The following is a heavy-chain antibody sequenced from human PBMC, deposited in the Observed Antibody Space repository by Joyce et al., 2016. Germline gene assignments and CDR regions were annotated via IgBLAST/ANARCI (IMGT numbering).Heavy chain of an antibody. CDR3: ARQMHDFGDYEAFDP. V-gene: IGHV1-46*01. Sequence: QVQLVQSGAEMKRPGASVKVACKTSGYIFTRFYMHWVRQAPGQGLECMGIINPSGGSPTYAPKFRDRVTMTRDTSTTTVYLEMSSLRPEDTAVYYCARQMHDFGDYEAFDPWGQGTL. CDR2: INPSGGSP. CDR1: GYIFTRFY. D-gene: IGHD4-17*01. J-gene: IGHJ5*02.